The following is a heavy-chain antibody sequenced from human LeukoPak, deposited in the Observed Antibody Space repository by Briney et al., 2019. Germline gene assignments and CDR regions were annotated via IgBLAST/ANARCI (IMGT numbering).Heavy chain of an antibody. D-gene: IGHD6-6*01. CDR2: MSINSGLK. Sequence: PGGSLRLSCAASGFTFSSYSMNWVRQAPGKGLEWVSSMSINSGLKYHADSVKGRFTISRDNAKNSLYLQMNSLRAEDTAVYYCAREFEYRTSGAGYWGQGTLVTVPT. CDR3: AREFEYRTSGAGY. V-gene: IGHV3-21*01. CDR1: GFTFSSYS. J-gene: IGHJ4*02.